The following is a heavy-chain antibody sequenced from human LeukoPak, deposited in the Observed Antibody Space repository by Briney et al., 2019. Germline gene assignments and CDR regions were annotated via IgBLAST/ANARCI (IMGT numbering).Heavy chain of an antibody. V-gene: IGHV4-39*01. D-gene: IGHD2-2*01. CDR2: IYYSGST. CDR3: ARRCHCSSTSCPRGHYYYYYMDV. CDR1: GGSISSSSYY. J-gene: IGHJ6*03. Sequence: PSETLSLTCTVSGGSISSSSYYWGWIRQPPGKGLEWIGSIYYSGSTYYNPSLKSRVTISVATSKNQFSLKLSSVSAADTAVYYCARRCHCSSTSCPRGHYYYYYMDVWGKGTTVTVSS.